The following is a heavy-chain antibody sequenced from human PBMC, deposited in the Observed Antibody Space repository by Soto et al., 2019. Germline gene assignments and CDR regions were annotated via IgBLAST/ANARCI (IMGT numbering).Heavy chain of an antibody. CDR3: ARARYCSGGSCYYFDY. V-gene: IGHV1-3*01. Sequence: ASVKVSCKASGYTFTSYAMHWVRQAPGQRLEWMGWINAGNGNTKYSQKFQGRVTITRDTSASTAYMELSSLRSEDTAVYYCARARYCSGGSCYYFDYWGQGTLVTVSS. J-gene: IGHJ4*02. CDR1: GYTFTSYA. CDR2: INAGNGNT. D-gene: IGHD2-15*01.